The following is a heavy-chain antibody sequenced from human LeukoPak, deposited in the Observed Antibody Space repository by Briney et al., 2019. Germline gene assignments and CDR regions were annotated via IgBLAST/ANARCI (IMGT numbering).Heavy chain of an antibody. CDR1: GGSFSGYY. V-gene: IGHV4-34*01. CDR3: ARGELELLTTNWFDP. J-gene: IGHJ5*02. CDR2: INHSGST. D-gene: IGHD1-7*01. Sequence: SETLSLTCAVYGGSFSGYYWSWIRQPPGKGLEWIGEINHSGSTNYNPSLKSRVTTSVDTSKNQFSLKLSPVTAADTAVYYCARGELELLTTNWFDPWGQGTLVTVSS.